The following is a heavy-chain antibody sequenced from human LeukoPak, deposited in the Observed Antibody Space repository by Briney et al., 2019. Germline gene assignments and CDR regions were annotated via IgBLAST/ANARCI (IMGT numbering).Heavy chain of an antibody. D-gene: IGHD3-10*01. Sequence: SETLSLTCAVYGGSFSGYYWSWIRQPPEKGLEWIGEINHSGSTNYNPSLKSRVTISVDTSKNQFSLKLSSVTAADTAVYYCARHATKYGSGSYYPLYYFDYWGQGTLVTVSS. J-gene: IGHJ4*02. CDR2: INHSGST. CDR3: ARHATKYGSGSYYPLYYFDY. V-gene: IGHV4-34*01. CDR1: GGSFSGYY.